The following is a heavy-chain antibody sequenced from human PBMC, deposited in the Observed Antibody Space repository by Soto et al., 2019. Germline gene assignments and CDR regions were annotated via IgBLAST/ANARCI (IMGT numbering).Heavy chain of an antibody. D-gene: IGHD3-22*01. J-gene: IGHJ4*02. Sequence: KASETLSLTCTVSGGSISSSSYYWGWIRQPPGKGLEWIGSIYYSGSTYYNPSLKSRVTISVDTSKNQFSLKLSSVTAADTAVYYCARHGYYDSSGYYYDDFDYWGQGTLVTVSS. CDR1: GGSISSSSYY. CDR2: IYYSGST. CDR3: ARHGYYDSSGYYYDDFDY. V-gene: IGHV4-39*01.